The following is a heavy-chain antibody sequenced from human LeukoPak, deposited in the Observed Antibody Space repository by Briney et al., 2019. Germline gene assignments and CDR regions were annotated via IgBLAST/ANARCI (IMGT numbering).Heavy chain of an antibody. D-gene: IGHD1-26*01. J-gene: IGHJ4*02. CDR2: ISAYNGNT. Sequence: ASVKVSCKASGYTFTSYGISWVRQAPGQGLEWMGWISAYNGNTNYAQKLQGRVTMTTDTSTSTAYMELRSLRSDDTALYYCARDSRGSSPPTSDYWGQGTLVTVSS. CDR3: ARDSRGSSPPTSDY. CDR1: GYTFTSYG. V-gene: IGHV1-18*01.